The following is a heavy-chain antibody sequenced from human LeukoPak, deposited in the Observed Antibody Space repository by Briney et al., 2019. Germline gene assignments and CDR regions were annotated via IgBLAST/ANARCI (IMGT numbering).Heavy chain of an antibody. CDR3: ARDLGYYGSGSYYNYFDY. Sequence: ASVKVSCKTSGYTFSTYTINWVRQAPGQGLEWMGGIIPIFGTANYAQKFQGRVTITTDESTSTAYMELSSLRSEDTAVYYCARDLGYYGSGSYYNYFDYWGQGTLVTVSS. D-gene: IGHD3-10*01. CDR1: GYTFSTYT. CDR2: IIPIFGTA. V-gene: IGHV1-69*05. J-gene: IGHJ4*02.